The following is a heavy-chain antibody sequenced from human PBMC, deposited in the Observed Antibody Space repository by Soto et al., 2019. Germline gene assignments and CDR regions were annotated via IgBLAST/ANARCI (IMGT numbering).Heavy chain of an antibody. CDR3: AQSLWRGDKASFDP. J-gene: IGHJ5*02. V-gene: IGHV2-5*02. D-gene: IGHD3-3*01. CDR2: IYWDDDK. CDR1: GFSLTTTGVG. Sequence: QITLKESGPTRVKPTQTLTLTCTFSGFSLTTTGVGVGWIRQPPGKALEWLALIYWDDDKRYSPSLKTRLTITKDTSKNQVVLTMTNMDPVDTATYYCAQSLWRGDKASFDPWGQGTLVTVSS.